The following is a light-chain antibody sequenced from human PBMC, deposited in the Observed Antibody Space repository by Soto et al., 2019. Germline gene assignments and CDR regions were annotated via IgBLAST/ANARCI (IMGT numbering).Light chain of an antibody. CDR1: NSKVGNNF. CDR2: DTN. CDR3: ATWDSGLSAGI. J-gene: IGLJ2*01. Sequence: QSVLTQPPSVSAAPGQWVTISCSGNNSKVGNNFVFWYQQFPGTAPKLLIYDTNKRPSGIPDRFSGSKTGTSATLGITGLQTGDDADYYCATWDSGLSAGIFGGGTKLTVL. V-gene: IGLV1-51*01.